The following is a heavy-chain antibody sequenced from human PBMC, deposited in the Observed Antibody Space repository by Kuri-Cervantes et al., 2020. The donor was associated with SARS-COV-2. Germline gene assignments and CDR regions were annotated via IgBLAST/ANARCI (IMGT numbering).Heavy chain of an antibody. V-gene: IGHV4-34*01. CDR3: ARKVTIFGVVTVYYYYYMDV. CDR1: GGSFNGYY. D-gene: IGHD3-3*01. CDR2: ISHSGST. J-gene: IGHJ6*03. Sequence: ESLKISCAVYGGSFNGYYWSWIRQPPGKGLEWIGEISHSGSTNYNPSLKSRVTISVDTSKNQFSLRLSSVTAADTAVYYCARKVTIFGVVTVYYYYYMDVWGKGTTVTVSS.